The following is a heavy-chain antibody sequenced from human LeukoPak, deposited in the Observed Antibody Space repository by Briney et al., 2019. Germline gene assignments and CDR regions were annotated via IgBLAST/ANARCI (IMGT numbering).Heavy chain of an antibody. D-gene: IGHD3-3*01. V-gene: IGHV4-61*02. CDR2: IYTSGST. CDR1: GGSISSGSYY. J-gene: IGHJ6*04. Sequence: PSGTLSLTCTVSGGSISSGSYYWSWIRQPAGKGLEWIGRIYTSGSTNYNPSLKSRVTISVDTSKNQFSLKLSSVTAADTAVYYCASLGTIFGVVIVWGKGTTVTVSS. CDR3: ASLGTIFGVVIV.